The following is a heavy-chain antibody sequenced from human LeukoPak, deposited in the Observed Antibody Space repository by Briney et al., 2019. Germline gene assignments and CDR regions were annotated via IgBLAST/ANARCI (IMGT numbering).Heavy chain of an antibody. CDR1: GGSISSGDYY. Sequence: LSLTCTVSGGSISSGDYYWSWIRQSPGKGLEWIGYIYYSGSTYYNPSLKSRIIISADTSRNQFSLNLSSVTAADTAVYYCARSLGRGYYYYMDVWGKGTTVTVSS. D-gene: IGHD7-27*01. V-gene: IGHV4-30-4*08. CDR2: IYYSGST. J-gene: IGHJ6*03. CDR3: ARSLGRGYYYYMDV.